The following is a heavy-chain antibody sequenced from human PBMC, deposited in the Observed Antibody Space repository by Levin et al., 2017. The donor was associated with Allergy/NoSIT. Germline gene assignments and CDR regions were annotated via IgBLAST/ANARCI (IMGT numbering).Heavy chain of an antibody. Sequence: GGSLRLSCAASGFTFSSYAMYWVRQAPGKGLEWVGLISYDESHKYYADSVKGRFIISRDNSKNTLYLQMNSLRDDDTAVYYCARRSAAMGSTWGQGTLVTVSS. CDR1: GFTFSSYA. J-gene: IGHJ5*02. V-gene: IGHV3-30*04. CDR3: ARRSAAMGST. D-gene: IGHD2-2*01. CDR2: ISYDESHK.